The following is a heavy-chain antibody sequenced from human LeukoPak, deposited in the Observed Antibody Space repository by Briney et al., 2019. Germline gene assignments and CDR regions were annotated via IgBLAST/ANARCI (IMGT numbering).Heavy chain of an antibody. J-gene: IGHJ4*02. CDR2: ISYNGNT. CDR3: ARVSSSFYFYFDY. V-gene: IGHV4-59*01. D-gene: IGHD3-22*01. Sequence: PSETLSLTCSVSGGSISTYYWSWIRQPPGKGLEWIGYISYNGNTNYNPSLKRRVTISVDTSKNQFSLKLSSVTAADTAVYYCARVSSSFYFYFDYWGQGTLVTVSS. CDR1: GGSISTYY.